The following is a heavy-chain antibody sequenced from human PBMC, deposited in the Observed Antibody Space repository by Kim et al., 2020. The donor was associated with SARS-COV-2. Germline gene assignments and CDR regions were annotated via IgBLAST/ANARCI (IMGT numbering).Heavy chain of an antibody. Sequence: GGSLRLSCAASGFTFSSYSMNWVRQAPGKGLEWVSSISSSSSYIYYADSVNGRFTISRANAKNSLYLQMNSLRAEDTAVYYCARVLAGMWFFDYWGQGTLVTLSS. D-gene: IGHD6-19*01. J-gene: IGHJ4*02. CDR1: GFTFSSYS. CDR3: ARVLAGMWFFDY. V-gene: IGHV3-21*01. CDR2: ISSSSSYI.